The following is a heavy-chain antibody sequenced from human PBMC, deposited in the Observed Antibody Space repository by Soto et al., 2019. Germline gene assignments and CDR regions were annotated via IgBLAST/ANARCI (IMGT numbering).Heavy chain of an antibody. J-gene: IGHJ5*02. CDR3: ARLGIVVVPAATVGGWFDP. Sequence: HGESLKISCKGSGYSFTSYWIGWVRQMPGKGLEWMGIIYPGDSDTRYSPSFQGQVTISADKSISTAYLQWSSLKASDTAMYYCARLGIVVVPAATVGGWFDPWGQGTLVTVSS. V-gene: IGHV5-51*01. CDR2: IYPGDSDT. CDR1: GYSFTSYW. D-gene: IGHD2-2*01.